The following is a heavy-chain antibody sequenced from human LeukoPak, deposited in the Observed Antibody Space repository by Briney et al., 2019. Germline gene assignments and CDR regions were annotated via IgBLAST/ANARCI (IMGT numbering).Heavy chain of an antibody. CDR3: ARGSYDSVWV. CDR2: ISYDGSNK. CDR1: GFTFSSYG. D-gene: IGHD6-19*01. V-gene: IGHV3-30*03. Sequence: GRSLRLSCAASGFTFSSYGMHWVRQAPGKGLEWVAVISYDGSNKYYADSVKGRFTISRDNSKNTLYLQMNSLRAEDTAVYYCARGSYDSVWVWGQGTLVTVSS. J-gene: IGHJ4*02.